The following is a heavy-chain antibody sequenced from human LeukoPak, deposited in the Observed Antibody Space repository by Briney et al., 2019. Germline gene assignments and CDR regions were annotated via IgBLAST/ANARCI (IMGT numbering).Heavy chain of an antibody. J-gene: IGHJ4*02. CDR1: GFTFTSSA. CDR3: AAAYTVTPDY. V-gene: IGHV1-58*01. CDR2: IIVGSGNT. Sequence: GAPVQVSCKASGFTFTSSAVQWVRQARGQRLEWIGWIIVGSGNTNYAQKFQERVTITRDMSTSTAYMELSSLRSEDTAVYYCAAAYTVTPDYWGQGTLVTVSS. D-gene: IGHD4-17*01.